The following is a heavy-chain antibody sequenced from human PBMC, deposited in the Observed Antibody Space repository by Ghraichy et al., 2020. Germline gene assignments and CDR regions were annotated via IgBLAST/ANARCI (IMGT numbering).Heavy chain of an antibody. CDR3: ARQDFYYYMDV. CDR2: TYNTGST. V-gene: IGHV4-59*08. CDR1: GGSISSYY. J-gene: IGHJ6*03. Sequence: ESLNISCTVSGGSISSYYWSWIRQPPGKRLEWIGYTYNTGSTNYNPSLNGRATISLDTSRNQFSLKLRSVTAADTAVYYCARQDFYYYMDVWGKGTTVTVSS.